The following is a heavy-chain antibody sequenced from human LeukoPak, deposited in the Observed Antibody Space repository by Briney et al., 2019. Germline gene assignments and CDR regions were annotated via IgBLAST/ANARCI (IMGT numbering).Heavy chain of an antibody. CDR2: ISYDGSNK. D-gene: IGHD6-19*01. V-gene: IGHV3-30-3*01. J-gene: IGHJ4*02. CDR3: AREAIAVAAGYFDY. CDR1: GFTFSSYA. Sequence: GGSLRLSCAASGFTFSSYAMHWVRQAPGKGLEWVAVISYDGSNKYYADSVKGRFTISRDNSKNTLYLQMNSLRAEDTAVYYCAREAIAVAAGYFDYWGQGTLVTVSS.